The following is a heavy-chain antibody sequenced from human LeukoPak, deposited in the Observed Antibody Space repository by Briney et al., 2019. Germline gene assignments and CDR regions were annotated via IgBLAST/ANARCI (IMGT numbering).Heavy chain of an antibody. CDR2: IYSGGST. CDR3: ARELDWNEANWFDP. J-gene: IGHJ5*02. D-gene: IGHD1-1*01. Sequence: GGSLILSCAASGFTVSSNYMSWVRQAPGKGLEWVSVIYSGGSTYYADSVKGRFTISRDNSKNTLYLQMNSLRAEDTAVYYCARELDWNEANWFDPWGQGTLVTVSS. V-gene: IGHV3-53*01. CDR1: GFTVSSNY.